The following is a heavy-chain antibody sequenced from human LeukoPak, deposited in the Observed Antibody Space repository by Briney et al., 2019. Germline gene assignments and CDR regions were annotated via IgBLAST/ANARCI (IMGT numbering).Heavy chain of an antibody. CDR2: IYYSGSN. D-gene: IGHD2-2*01. CDR1: GGSISNYY. V-gene: IGHV4-59*08. CDR3: ARSDCSTTSCVAYYGMDV. J-gene: IGHJ6*02. Sequence: PSETLSLTCTVSGGSISNYYWNWIRQPPGKGLEWIGYIYYSGSNNYNPSLKSRVTISVDTSKNQFSLKLSSMTAADTAVYYCARSDCSTTSCVAYYGMDVWGQGTTVTVSS.